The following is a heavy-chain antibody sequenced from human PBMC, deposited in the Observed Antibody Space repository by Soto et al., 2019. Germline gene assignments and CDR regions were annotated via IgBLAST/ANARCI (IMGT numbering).Heavy chain of an antibody. J-gene: IGHJ6*03. D-gene: IGHD4-4*01. CDR2: INHSGST. CDR3: ARGYSRGDYYYYMDV. V-gene: IGHV4-34*01. CDR1: GGSFSGYY. Sequence: SETLSLTCAVYGGSFSGYYWSWIRQPPGKGLEWIGEINHSGSTNYNPSLKSRVTISVDTSKNQFSLKLSSVTAADTAVYYCARGYSRGDYYYYMDVWGKGTTVTVSS.